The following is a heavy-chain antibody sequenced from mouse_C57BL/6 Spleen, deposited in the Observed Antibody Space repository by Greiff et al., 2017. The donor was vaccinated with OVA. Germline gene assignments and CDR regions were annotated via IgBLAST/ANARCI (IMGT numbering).Heavy chain of an antibody. CDR1: GFTFSDYY. J-gene: IGHJ3*01. CDR2: INYDGSST. CDR3: ARHDGYYLFAY. D-gene: IGHD2-3*01. Sequence: DVQLVESEGGLVQPGSSMKLSCTASGFTFSDYYMAWVRQVPEKGLEWVANINYDGSSTYYLDSLKSRFIISRDNAKNILYLQMSSLKSEDTATYYCARHDGYYLFAYWGQGTLVTVSA. V-gene: IGHV5-16*01.